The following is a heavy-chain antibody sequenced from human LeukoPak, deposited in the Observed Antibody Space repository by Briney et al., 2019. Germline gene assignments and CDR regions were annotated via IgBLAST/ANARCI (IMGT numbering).Heavy chain of an antibody. Sequence: SETLSLTCAVYGGSFSGYFWSWIRQPPGKGLEWIGYIYYSGSTNYNPSLKSRVTISVDTSKNQFPLKLSSVTAADTAVYYCARGSGYSSNWGQGTLVTVSS. CDR1: GGSFSGYF. CDR2: IYYSGST. V-gene: IGHV4-59*01. D-gene: IGHD6-13*01. J-gene: IGHJ4*02. CDR3: ARGSGYSSN.